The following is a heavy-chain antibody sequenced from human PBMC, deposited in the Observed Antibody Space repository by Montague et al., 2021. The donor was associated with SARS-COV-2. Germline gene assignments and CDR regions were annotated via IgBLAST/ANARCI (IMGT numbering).Heavy chain of an antibody. CDR3: VRGAEEAHFAMDV. J-gene: IGHJ6*02. CDR2: LYRSGSV. V-gene: IGHV4-39*02. Sequence: SETLSLTCIVSGGFISDSYYCAWIRQAPGKGPEWLGSLYRSGSVYSNPSLKSRVSISVDKSKNHFSLRLTSATAAETAVYYCVRGAEEAHFAMDVWGQGTTVTVSS. CDR1: GGFISDSYY. D-gene: IGHD3-10*01.